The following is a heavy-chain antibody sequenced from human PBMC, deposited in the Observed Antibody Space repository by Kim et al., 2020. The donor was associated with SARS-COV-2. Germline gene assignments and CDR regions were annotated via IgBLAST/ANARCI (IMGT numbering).Heavy chain of an antibody. D-gene: IGHD5-18*01. CDR3: AKDGGWEFTAMVTPYYYYMDV. V-gene: IGHV3-9*01. CDR2: ISWNSGSI. J-gene: IGHJ6*03. CDR1: GFTFGDYA. Sequence: GGSLRLSCAASGFTFGDYAMHWVRQAPGKGLEWVSGISWNSGSIGYADSVNGRFTISRDNAKNSLYLQMNSLRAEDTALYYCAKDGGWEFTAMVTPYYYYMDVWGKGTTVTVSS.